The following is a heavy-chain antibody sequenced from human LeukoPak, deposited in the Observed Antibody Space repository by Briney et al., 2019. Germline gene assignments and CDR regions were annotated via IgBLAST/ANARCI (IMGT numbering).Heavy chain of an antibody. J-gene: IGHJ4*02. CDR3: ARDASASWDYFDY. D-gene: IGHD6-25*01. CDR2: ISSSSSYI. Sequence: GGSLRLSCAASGFTFSSYSMNWVRQAPGKGLEWVSSISSSSSYIYYADSVKGRFTIPRDNAKNSLYLQMNSLRAEDTAVYYCARDASASWDYFDYWGQGTLVTVSS. V-gene: IGHV3-21*01. CDR1: GFTFSSYS.